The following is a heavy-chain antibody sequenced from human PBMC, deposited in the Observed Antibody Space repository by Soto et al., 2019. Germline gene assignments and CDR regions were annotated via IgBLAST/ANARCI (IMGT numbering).Heavy chain of an antibody. CDR2: IWYDGSNK. CDR3: AREHNDSAGAFDI. CDR1: GFTFSSYG. D-gene: IGHD2-15*01. V-gene: IGHV3-33*01. J-gene: IGHJ3*02. Sequence: QVQLVESGGGVVQPGRSLRLSCAASGFTFSSYGMHWVRQAPGKGLEWVAVIWYDGSNKYNADSVKGRFTSSRDHCKNTLYRQTKSPRAEDTAVYYCAREHNDSAGAFDIWGQGRMVTVSS.